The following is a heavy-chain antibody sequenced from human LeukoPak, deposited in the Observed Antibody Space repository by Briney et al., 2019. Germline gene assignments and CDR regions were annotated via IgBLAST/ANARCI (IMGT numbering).Heavy chain of an antibody. CDR3: ATDQRYAFDY. D-gene: IGHD3-9*01. CDR2: IRTTAEGAKYA. J-gene: IGHJ4*02. V-gene: IGHV3-48*02. CDR1: GFSFTDYP. Sequence: GGSLRLSCATSGFSFTDYPMNWVRQAPGKGLEWISNIRTTAEGAKYAYYADSVKGRVTISRDDGKNTLYLHMNSLRDDDTAVYHCATDQRYAFDYWGQGILVTVSS.